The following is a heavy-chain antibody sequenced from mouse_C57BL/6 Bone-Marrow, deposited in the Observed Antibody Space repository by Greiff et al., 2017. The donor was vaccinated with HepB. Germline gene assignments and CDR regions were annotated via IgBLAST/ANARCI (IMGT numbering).Heavy chain of an antibody. CDR2: IDPSDSET. V-gene: IGHV1-52*01. J-gene: IGHJ1*03. CDR3: AKRTRGSSYWYFDV. Sequence: QVQLKQPGAELVRPGSSVKLSCKASGYTFTSYWMHWVKQRPIQGLEWIGNIDPSDSETHYNQKFKDKATLTVDKSSSTAYMQLSSLTSEDSAVYYCAKRTRGSSYWYFDVWGTGTTVTVSS. D-gene: IGHD1-1*01. CDR1: GYTFTSYW.